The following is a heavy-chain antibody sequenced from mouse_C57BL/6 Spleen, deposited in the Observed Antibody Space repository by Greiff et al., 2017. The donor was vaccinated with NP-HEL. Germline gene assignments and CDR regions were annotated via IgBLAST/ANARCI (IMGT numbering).Heavy chain of an antibody. CDR2: ISYDGSN. CDR1: GYSITSGYY. D-gene: IGHD2-4*01. V-gene: IGHV3-6*01. CDR3: ARGGLRRGEHAMDY. Sequence: VQLQQSGPGLVKPSQSLSLTCSVTGYSITSGYYWNWIRQFPGNKLEWMGYISYDGSNNYNPSLKNRISITRDASKNQFFLKLNSVTTEDTATYYCARGGLRRGEHAMDYWGQGTSVTVSS. J-gene: IGHJ4*01.